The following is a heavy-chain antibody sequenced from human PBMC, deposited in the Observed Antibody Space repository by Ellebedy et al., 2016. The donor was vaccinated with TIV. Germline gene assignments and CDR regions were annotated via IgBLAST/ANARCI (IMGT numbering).Heavy chain of an antibody. Sequence: GGSLRLSXAASGFTFSSYWMHWVRQAPGKGLVWVSRINSDGSSTSYADSVKGRFTISRDNAKNTLYLQMNSLRAEDTAVYYCARDWGYGFNFDYWGQGTLVTVSS. V-gene: IGHV3-74*01. D-gene: IGHD3-10*01. J-gene: IGHJ4*02. CDR2: INSDGSST. CDR1: GFTFSSYW. CDR3: ARDWGYGFNFDY.